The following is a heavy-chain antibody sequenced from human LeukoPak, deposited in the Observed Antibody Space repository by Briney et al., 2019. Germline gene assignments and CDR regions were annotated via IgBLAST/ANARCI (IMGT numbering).Heavy chain of an antibody. V-gene: IGHV3-11*05. J-gene: IGHJ3*02. CDR2: ISSNGGYT. CDR1: GFTFSDYY. D-gene: IGHD3-10*01. Sequence: GGSLRLSCAASGFTFSDYYMSWIRQAPGKGLLWVSYISSNGGYTIYADSVKGRFTISRDNAKSSLYLKMKRLRAEDTAVYYCAKVTGSGSYLADAFDIWGHGTVVTVSS. CDR3: AKVTGSGSYLADAFDI.